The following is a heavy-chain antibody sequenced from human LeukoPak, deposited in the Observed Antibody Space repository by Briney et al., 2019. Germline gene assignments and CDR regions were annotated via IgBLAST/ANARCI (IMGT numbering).Heavy chain of an antibody. V-gene: IGHV3-23*01. CDR1: GFTFSSYA. D-gene: IGHD5-12*01. CDR3: ARYSGYDYYYYYGMDV. J-gene: IGHJ6*02. Sequence: GGSPRLSCAASGFTFSSYAMSWVRQAPGKGLEWVSAISGSGGSTYYADSVKGRFTISRDNSKNTLYLQMNSLRAEDTAVYYCARYSGYDYYYYYGMDVWGQGTTVTVSS. CDR2: ISGSGGST.